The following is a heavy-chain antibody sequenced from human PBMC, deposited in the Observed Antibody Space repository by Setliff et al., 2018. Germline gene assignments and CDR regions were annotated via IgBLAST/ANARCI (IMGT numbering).Heavy chain of an antibody. CDR3: ARVPRLLSVRNAFDI. J-gene: IGHJ3*02. D-gene: IGHD3-22*01. CDR1: GGSISSGGYY. Sequence: SETLSLTCTVSGGSISSGGYYRSWIRQHPGKGLEWIGYIYYSGSTYYNPSLKSRVTISVDTSKNQFSLRLSSVTAADTAVYYCARVPRLLSVRNAFDIWGQGTMVTVS. CDR2: IYYSGST. V-gene: IGHV4-31*03.